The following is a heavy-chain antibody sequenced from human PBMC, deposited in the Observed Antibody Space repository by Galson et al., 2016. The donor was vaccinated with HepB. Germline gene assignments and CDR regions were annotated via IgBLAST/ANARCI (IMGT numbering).Heavy chain of an antibody. J-gene: IGHJ3*02. CDR1: GYTDTSQA. V-gene: IGHV1-3*01. D-gene: IGHD3-10*01. CDR3: SRWDLVHAFDI. Sequence: SVKVSCKASGYTDTSQAMHWVRQAPGQRLEWMGWINAGNGNTKYSQKFQGRVTFTRDTSANTAYMELSSLRSEDTALYYCSRWDLVHAFDIWGQGTMVTVSS. CDR2: INAGNGNT.